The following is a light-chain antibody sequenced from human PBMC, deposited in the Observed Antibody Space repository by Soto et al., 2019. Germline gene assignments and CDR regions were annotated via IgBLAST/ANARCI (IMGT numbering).Light chain of an antibody. CDR1: QGVSSS. J-gene: IGKJ4*01. Sequence: AIQLTQSPSSLSASVGERVTITCRASQGVSSSLAWYQQKPGTAPKLLIYDASDLETGVPSRFSGSGSGTDFTLTISSLQPEDFATYYFLQDYNYPLTFGGGTKVEIK. CDR2: DAS. V-gene: IGKV1D-13*01. CDR3: LQDYNYPLT.